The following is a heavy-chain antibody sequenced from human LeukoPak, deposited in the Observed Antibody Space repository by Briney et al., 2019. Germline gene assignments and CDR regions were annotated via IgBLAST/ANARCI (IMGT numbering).Heavy chain of an antibody. V-gene: IGHV4-39*01. CDR3: ARHSYDYDSSGYHYYFDY. CDR1: GGSISSPSHY. D-gene: IGHD3-22*01. CDR2: IYYSGSA. J-gene: IGHJ4*02. Sequence: PSETRCLTCSVSGGSISSPSHYWSWIRQPPGKGLEWIGSIYYSGSANYNPSLKSRVTMSVDTSKNQFSLKLSSVTATDTAVYACARHSYDYDSSGYHYYFDYWGQGTLVTVS.